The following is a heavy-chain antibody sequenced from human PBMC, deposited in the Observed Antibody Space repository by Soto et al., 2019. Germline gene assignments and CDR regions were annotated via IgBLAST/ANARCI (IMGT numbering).Heavy chain of an antibody. D-gene: IGHD4-17*01. CDR3: ARVSTGTTLDY. V-gene: IGHV1-3*05. J-gene: IGHJ4*02. CDR2: INAGNGEA. CDR1: GDTFTKYA. Sequence: QVQLVQSGAEEKKPGASVKVSCKASGDTFTKYAIHWVRQAPGQRLEWLGWINAGNGEAKFSENFQGRVTITRDTSASTAYMGLSSLRSEDTAVYYCARVSTGTTLDYWCQGTLVTVSS.